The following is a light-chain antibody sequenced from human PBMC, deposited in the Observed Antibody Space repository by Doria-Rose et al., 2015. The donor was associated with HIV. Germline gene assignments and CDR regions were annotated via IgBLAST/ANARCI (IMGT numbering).Light chain of an antibody. CDR3: HQYGTSRT. V-gene: IGKV3-20*01. J-gene: IGKJ1*01. CDR2: DGS. Sequence: IVSTQSPGTLSLSPGERATLSCRASQSFSSTYLAWYQQKPGQAPSLLIYDGSTRATGIPDRFSASGSGTDFTLTINRLEPEDFALYYCHQYGTSRTFGQGTKVEI. CDR1: QSFSSTY.